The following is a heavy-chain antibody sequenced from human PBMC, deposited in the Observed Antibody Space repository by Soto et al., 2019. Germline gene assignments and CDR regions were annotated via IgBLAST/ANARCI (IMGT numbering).Heavy chain of an antibody. V-gene: IGHV3-30-3*01. CDR2: ISYDGSNK. CDR1: GFTFSSYA. Sequence: QVQLVESGGGVVQPGRSLRLSCAASGFTFSSYAMHWVRQAPGKGLEWVAVISYDGSNKYYADSVKGRFTICRDNSKNTRYLQMSSLTAEDTAVYYCARDWGAGYYCLHYCGMDVWGQGTTVPVSS. J-gene: IGHJ6*02. D-gene: IGHD5-12*01. CDR3: ARDWGAGYYCLHYCGMDV.